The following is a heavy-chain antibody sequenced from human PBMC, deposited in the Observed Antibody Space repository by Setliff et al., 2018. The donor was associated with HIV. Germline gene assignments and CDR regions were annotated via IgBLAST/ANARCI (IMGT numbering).Heavy chain of an antibody. J-gene: IGHJ4*02. D-gene: IGHD3-3*01. V-gene: IGHV4-39*01. CDR3: ATGPTWSFQEF. CDR1: GASISSSSHH. Sequence: SETLSLTCTVSGASISSSSHHWAWIRQPPGKGLEYIGNIYYTGSTHHNPSLESRVATSVDTSKNQFSLKLSSVTAADTAVYYCATGPTWSFQEFWGQGTLVTVSS. CDR2: IYYTGST.